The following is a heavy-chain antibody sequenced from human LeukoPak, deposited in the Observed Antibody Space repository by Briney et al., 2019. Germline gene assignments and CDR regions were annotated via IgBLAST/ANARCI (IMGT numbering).Heavy chain of an antibody. D-gene: IGHD3-22*01. V-gene: IGHV3-48*04. J-gene: IGHJ4*02. CDR3: ARGDYYDSSAPFDY. Sequence: GGSLRLSCAASGFTFSSYSMNWVRQAPGKGLEWVSYISSSSSTIYYAGSVKGRFTISRDSAKNSLYLQMNSLRAEDTAVYYCARGDYYDSSAPFDYWGQGTLVTVSS. CDR1: GFTFSSYS. CDR2: ISSSSSTI.